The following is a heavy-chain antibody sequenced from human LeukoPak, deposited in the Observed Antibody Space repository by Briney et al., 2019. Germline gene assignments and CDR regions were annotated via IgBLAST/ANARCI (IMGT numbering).Heavy chain of an antibody. D-gene: IGHD3-16*01. CDR2: IKKDGSEK. J-gene: IGHJ5*02. CDR3: GRWGISATIDH. V-gene: IGHV3-7*01. Sequence: PGGSLRLSCEVSGFTFSDYWMAWVRQAPGKCLEWVANIKKDGSEKTYVDSVKGRFAIARDNAKNSVFLQMDSLKVEDTAHYSCGRWGISATIDHWGQGTVVSVSS. CDR1: GFTFSDYW.